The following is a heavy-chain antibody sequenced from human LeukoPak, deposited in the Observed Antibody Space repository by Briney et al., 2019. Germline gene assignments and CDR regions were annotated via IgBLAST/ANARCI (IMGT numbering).Heavy chain of an antibody. D-gene: IGHD2-21*02. CDR3: AKQVTAPGPIDY. J-gene: IGHJ4*02. Sequence: PGGSLRLSCAASGFTFSSYAMSWVRQAPGKGLEWVSAIGDSGGDTYYADSVKGRFTISRDNSKNTLYLQMNSLRAEDTALYCCAKQVTAPGPIDYWGQGTLVTVSS. V-gene: IGHV3-23*01. CDR1: GFTFSSYA. CDR2: IGDSGGDT.